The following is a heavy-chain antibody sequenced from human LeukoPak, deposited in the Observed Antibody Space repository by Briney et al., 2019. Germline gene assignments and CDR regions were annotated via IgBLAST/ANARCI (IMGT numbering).Heavy chain of an antibody. CDR3: TLSYGRGFNYYYGMDV. CDR1: GFTFSSYD. CDR2: IDSVSNT. V-gene: IGHV3-13*01. D-gene: IGHD5-18*01. J-gene: IGHJ6*02. Sequence: SGGSLRLSCEASGFTFSSYDMHWVRQVTGRGLEWVSAIDSVSNTYYPGSVKGRFTISRENAKNSVYLQMNSLRAGDTAVYYCTLSYGRGFNYYYGMDVWGQGTTVTVSS.